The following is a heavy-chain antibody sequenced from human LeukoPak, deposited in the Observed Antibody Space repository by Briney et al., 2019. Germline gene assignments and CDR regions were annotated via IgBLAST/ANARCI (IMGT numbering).Heavy chain of an antibody. D-gene: IGHD3-10*01. CDR1: GFTFDDYA. J-gene: IGHJ6*02. Sequence: PGGFLRLSCAASGFTFDDYAMHWVRQAPGKGLEWVSGISWNSGSIGYADSVKGRFTISRNNAKNSLYLQMNSLRAEDTALYYCAKDVSYGSGTDYGMDVWGQGTTVTVSS. CDR3: AKDVSYGSGTDYGMDV. CDR2: ISWNSGSI. V-gene: IGHV3-9*01.